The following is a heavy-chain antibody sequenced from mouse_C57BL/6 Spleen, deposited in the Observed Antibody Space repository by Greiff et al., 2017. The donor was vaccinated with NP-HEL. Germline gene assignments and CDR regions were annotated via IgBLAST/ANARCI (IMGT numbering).Heavy chain of an antibody. V-gene: IGHV1-50*01. CDR2: IDPSDSYP. CDR3: ARGKGYYGGTSDY. CDR1: GYTFTSYW. Sequence: VQLQQPGAELVKPGASVTLSCKASGYTFTSYWMQWVKQRPGQGLEWIGEIDPSDSYPHYNQKFKGKATLTVDTSSSTAYRQLSSLTSEDSAVYYCARGKGYYGGTSDYWGKGTTLTVSS. D-gene: IGHD1-1*01. J-gene: IGHJ2*01.